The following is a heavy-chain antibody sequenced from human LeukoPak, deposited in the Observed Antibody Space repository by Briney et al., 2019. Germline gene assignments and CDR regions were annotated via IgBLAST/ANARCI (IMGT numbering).Heavy chain of an antibody. CDR3: ARSLQTLAFDY. D-gene: IGHD4-11*01. V-gene: IGHV4-31*03. CDR1: GGSISSGGYY. Sequence: PSETLSLTCTVSGGSISSGGYYWSWIRQHPGKGLEWIGYIYYSGSTYYNPSLKGRVTISVDTSKNQFSLKLSSVTAADTAVYYCARSLQTLAFDYWGQGTLVTVSS. CDR2: IYYSGST. J-gene: IGHJ4*02.